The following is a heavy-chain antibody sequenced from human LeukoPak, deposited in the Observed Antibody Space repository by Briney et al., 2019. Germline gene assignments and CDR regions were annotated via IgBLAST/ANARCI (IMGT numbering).Heavy chain of an antibody. J-gene: IGHJ6*02. CDR3: ARVRITIFGVVGYYYYYGMDA. CDR1: GYTFTSYD. D-gene: IGHD3-3*01. Sequence: ASVKVSCKASGYTFTSYDINWVRQATGQGLEWMGWMNPNSGNTGYAQKFQGRVTMTRNTSISTAYMELSSLRSEDTAVYYCARVRITIFGVVGYYYYYGMDAWGQGTTVTVSS. V-gene: IGHV1-8*01. CDR2: MNPNSGNT.